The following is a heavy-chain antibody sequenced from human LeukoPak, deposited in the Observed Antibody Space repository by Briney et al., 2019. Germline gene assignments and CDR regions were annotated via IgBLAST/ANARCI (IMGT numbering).Heavy chain of an antibody. V-gene: IGHV4-39*01. CDR2: NYYAGGT. J-gene: IGHJ6*02. CDR3: ARGFGESEYYYYGMDV. Sequence: SETLSLTCTVSGGSISSSSYYWGWLRQPPGRGLDWIGTNYYAGGTYYNPSLKSRVTISVDTSKNQFSLRLSSVTAADTAGYYCARGFGESEYYYYGMDVWGQGTTVTVSS. CDR1: GGSISSSSYY. D-gene: IGHD3-10*01.